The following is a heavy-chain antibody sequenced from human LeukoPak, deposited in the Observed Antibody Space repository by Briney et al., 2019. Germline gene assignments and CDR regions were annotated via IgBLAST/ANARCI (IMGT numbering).Heavy chain of an antibody. CDR2: IKQDGSEK. J-gene: IGHJ3*02. V-gene: IGHV3-7*04. CDR3: ARGWPRGAFDI. D-gene: IGHD1-26*01. CDR1: GFTFSSYW. Sequence: PGGSLRLSCAASGFTFSSYWMSWVRQAPGKGLEWVANIKQDGSEKYYVVSVKGRFTISRDNAKKSLYLQMNSLRAEDTAVYYCARGWPRGAFDIWGQGTMVTVSS.